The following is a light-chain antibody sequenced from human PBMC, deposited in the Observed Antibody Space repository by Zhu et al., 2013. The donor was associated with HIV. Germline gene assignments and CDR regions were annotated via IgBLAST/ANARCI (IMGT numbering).Light chain of an antibody. CDR3: QQYATSVLT. CDR2: GAS. V-gene: IGKV3-20*01. Sequence: DIVLTQSPGTLSLSPGERATLSCRASQSVSSNFLAWYQQKPGQGPRLLIYGASSRATAIPDRFSGSGSGTEFTLTISRLEPEDFAVYYCQQYATSVLTFGGGTKVEIK. J-gene: IGKJ4*01. CDR1: QSVSSNF.